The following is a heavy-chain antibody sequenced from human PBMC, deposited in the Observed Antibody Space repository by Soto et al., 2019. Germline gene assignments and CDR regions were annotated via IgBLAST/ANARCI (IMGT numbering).Heavy chain of an antibody. CDR1: GGSISSYY. CDR3: ARHSSSERLYYYYYMDV. CDR2: IYYSGST. V-gene: IGHV4-59*01. D-gene: IGHD6-6*01. Sequence: QVQLQESGPGLVKPSETLSLTCTVSGGSISSYYWSWIRQPPGKGLEWIGYIYYSGSTNYNPSLKSRVTISVDTSKNQFSLKLSSVTAADTAVYYCARHSSSERLYYYYYMDVWGKGTTVTVSS. J-gene: IGHJ6*03.